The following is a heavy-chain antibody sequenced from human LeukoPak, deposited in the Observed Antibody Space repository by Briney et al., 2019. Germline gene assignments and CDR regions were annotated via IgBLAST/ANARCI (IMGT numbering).Heavy chain of an antibody. Sequence: ASVKVSCKASGYTFTSYAMNWVRQAPGQGLEWMGWINTNTGNPTYAQGFTGRFVFSLDTSVSTAYLQISSLKAEDTAVYYCAREGPHKYYDFWSGYLGVYYYYGMDVWGQGTTVTVSS. J-gene: IGHJ6*02. CDR1: GYTFTSYA. V-gene: IGHV7-4-1*02. D-gene: IGHD3-3*01. CDR2: INTNTGNP. CDR3: AREGPHKYYDFWSGYLGVYYYYGMDV.